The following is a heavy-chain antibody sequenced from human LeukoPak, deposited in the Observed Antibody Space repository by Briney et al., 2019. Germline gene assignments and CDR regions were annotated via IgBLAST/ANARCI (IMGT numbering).Heavy chain of an antibody. CDR1: GFTFSSYG. V-gene: IGHV3-30*03. D-gene: IGHD5-24*01. CDR3: ARVTRLQANDY. J-gene: IGHJ4*02. CDR2: ISYDGSNK. Sequence: PGGSLRLSCAASGFTFSSYGMHWVRQAPGKGLEWVAVISYDGSNKYYADSVKGRFTISRDNSKNTLYLQMNSLRAEDTAVYYCARVTRLQANDYWGQGTLVTVSS.